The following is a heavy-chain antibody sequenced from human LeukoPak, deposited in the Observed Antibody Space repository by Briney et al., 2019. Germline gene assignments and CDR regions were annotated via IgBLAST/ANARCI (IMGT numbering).Heavy chain of an antibody. J-gene: IGHJ6*03. V-gene: IGHV3-7*01. CDR3: ARDPNYSSSWYVSYYYYYMDV. CDR1: GFTFSNFW. Sequence: QPGGSLRLSCAASGFTFSNFWMSWVRQAPGKGLEWVAIVHQDGSAKHYVDSVKGRFTISRDNAKSSLYLQMDSLRAEDTAVYYCARDPNYSSSWYVSYYYYYMDVWGKGTTVTVSS. CDR2: VHQDGSAK. D-gene: IGHD6-13*01.